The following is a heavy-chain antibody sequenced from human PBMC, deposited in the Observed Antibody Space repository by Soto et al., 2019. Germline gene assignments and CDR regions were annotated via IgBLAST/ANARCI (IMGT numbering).Heavy chain of an antibody. CDR1: GFTFSSYS. CDR3: AIESIAVAGTAYYYYMDV. V-gene: IGHV3-48*01. D-gene: IGHD6-19*01. J-gene: IGHJ6*03. Sequence: GGSLRLSCAASGFTFSSYSMNWVRQAPGKGLEWVSYISSISSTIYYADSVKGRFNISRDNAKNSLYLQMNSLRAEDTAVYYCAIESIAVAGTAYYYYMDVWGKGTTVTVSS. CDR2: ISSISSTI.